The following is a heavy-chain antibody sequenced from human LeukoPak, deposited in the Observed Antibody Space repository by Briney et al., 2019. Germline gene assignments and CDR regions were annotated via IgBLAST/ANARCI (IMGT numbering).Heavy chain of an antibody. CDR3: ARGGAYSSSWYYFDY. Sequence: PSQTLSLTCAVSGGSISSGGYYWSWIRQPPGKGLEWIGEINHSGSTNYNPSLKSRVTISVDTSKNQFSLKLSSVTAADTAVYYCARGGAYSSSWYYFDYWGQGTLVTVSS. CDR2: INHSGST. J-gene: IGHJ4*02. D-gene: IGHD6-13*01. V-gene: IGHV4-30-2*01. CDR1: GGSISSGGYY.